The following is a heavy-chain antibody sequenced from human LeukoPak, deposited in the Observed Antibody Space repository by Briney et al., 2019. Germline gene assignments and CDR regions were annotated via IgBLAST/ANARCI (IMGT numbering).Heavy chain of an antibody. D-gene: IGHD3-3*02. CDR3: AREEALGSGSFDY. J-gene: IGHJ4*02. CDR2: INHSGST. V-gene: IGHV4-34*01. Sequence: SETLSLTCAVYGGSSSGYYWSWIRQPPGKGLEWIGEINHSGSTSYNPSLKSRVTISVDTSKNQFSLKLSSVTAADTAVYYCAREEALGSGSFDYWGQGTLVTVSS. CDR1: GGSSSGYY.